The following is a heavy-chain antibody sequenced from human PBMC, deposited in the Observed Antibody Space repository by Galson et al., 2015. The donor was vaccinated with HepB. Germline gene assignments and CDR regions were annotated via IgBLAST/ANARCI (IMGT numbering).Heavy chain of an antibody. V-gene: IGHV3-30*04. CDR2: ISYDGSNK. J-gene: IGHJ4*02. D-gene: IGHD4-17*01. Sequence: SLRLSCAASGFTFSSYAMHWVRQAPGKGLEWVAVISYDGSNKYYADSVKGRFTISRDNSKNTLYLQMNSLRAEDTAVYYCARGEATVTTAAEYWGQGTLVTVSS. CDR1: GFTFSSYA. CDR3: ARGEATVTTAAEY.